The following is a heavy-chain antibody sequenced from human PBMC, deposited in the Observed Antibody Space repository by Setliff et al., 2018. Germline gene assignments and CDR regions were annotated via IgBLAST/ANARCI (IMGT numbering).Heavy chain of an antibody. Sequence: SETLSLTCTVSGDSISSGSYYWNWIRQHPEKGLEWLGYTFHSGSTHYNSSLKSRITISIDTSKNHFSLELNSVTAADSAVYYCARVADGSGSFYLGFDYWGQGILVTVS. V-gene: IGHV4-31*03. CDR1: GDSISSGSYY. D-gene: IGHD3-10*01. CDR3: ARVADGSGSFYLGFDY. J-gene: IGHJ4*02. CDR2: TFHSGST.